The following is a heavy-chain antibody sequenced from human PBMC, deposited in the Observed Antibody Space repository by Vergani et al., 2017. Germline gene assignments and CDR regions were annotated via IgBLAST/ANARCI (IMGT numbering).Heavy chain of an antibody. CDR2: IYYSGST. J-gene: IGHJ6*02. D-gene: IGHD4-17*01. Sequence: QVQLQESGPGLVKPSETLSLTCTVSGGSISSYYWSWIRQPPGXGLEWIGYIYYSGSTNYNPSLKSRVTISVDTSKNQFSLKLSSVTAADTAVYYCARGDLGDYAPGYYYYYGMDVWGQGTTVTVSS. V-gene: IGHV4-59*01. CDR1: GGSISSYY. CDR3: ARGDLGDYAPGYYYYYGMDV.